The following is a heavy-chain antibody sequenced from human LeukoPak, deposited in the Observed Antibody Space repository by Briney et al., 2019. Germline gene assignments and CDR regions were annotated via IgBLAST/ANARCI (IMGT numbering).Heavy chain of an antibody. Sequence: PGGSLRLPCAASGFTFSSYAMNRVRQAPGKGLEWVSTSASGGSSYYADSVKGRFTISRDNSKNTLYLQMNSLGAEDTAVYYCAKATVTHLIDYWGQGTLVTVSS. CDR1: GFTFSSYA. V-gene: IGHV3-23*01. D-gene: IGHD4-17*01. J-gene: IGHJ4*02. CDR3: AKATVTHLIDY. CDR2: SASGGSS.